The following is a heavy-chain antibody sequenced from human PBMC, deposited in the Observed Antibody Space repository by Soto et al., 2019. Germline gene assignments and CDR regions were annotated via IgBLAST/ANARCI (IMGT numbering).Heavy chain of an antibody. CDR2: VTAYNGDT. J-gene: IGHJ2*01. Sequence: QAQLVQSAAEVKKPGASVRLSCRASGYNFFDYTIIWVRQTPEKRLEWVGWVTAYNGDTRYAEKFQGRVTVTSDTRTSTSYLELRSLKSDYSAIYYCARGPDLWGRGTLVTVSS. CDR1: GYNFFDYT. V-gene: IGHV1-18*04. CDR3: ARGPDL.